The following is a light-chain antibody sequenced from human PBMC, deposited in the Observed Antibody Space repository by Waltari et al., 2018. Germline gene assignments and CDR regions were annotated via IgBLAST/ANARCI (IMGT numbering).Light chain of an antibody. J-gene: IGKJ2*01. CDR2: GAS. Sequence: EIVMTQSPATLSVSPGERATLSCRASQSISSNVAWYQQKPGQAPRLVIYGASTRSTGIPARFSGSVSGTEFTLTISIMQSEDFAVYYCQQYNKLYTFGQGTKLEIK. V-gene: IGKV3-15*01. CDR3: QQYNKLYT. CDR1: QSISSN.